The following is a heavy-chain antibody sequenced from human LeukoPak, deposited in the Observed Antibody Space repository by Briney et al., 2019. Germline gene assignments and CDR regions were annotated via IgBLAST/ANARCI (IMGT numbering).Heavy chain of an antibody. Sequence: GGSLRLSCAASGFTFSSYSMNWVRQAPGKGLEWVSSISSSSNYIYYADSVKGRFTISRDNAKNSLYLQMNSLRAEDTAVYYCARDERGYSGYEEYDYWGQGTLVTVSS. D-gene: IGHD5-12*01. V-gene: IGHV3-21*01. J-gene: IGHJ4*02. CDR3: ARDERGYSGYEEYDY. CDR1: GFTFSSYS. CDR2: ISSSSNYI.